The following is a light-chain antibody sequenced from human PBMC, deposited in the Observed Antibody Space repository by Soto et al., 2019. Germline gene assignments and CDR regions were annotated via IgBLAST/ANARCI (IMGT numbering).Light chain of an antibody. J-gene: IGKJ1*01. CDR2: AAS. V-gene: IGKV1-39*01. Sequence: DIPMTQSPSSRSASVGDRVTITCRASQGIRNDVGWYQQKPGKAPKRRFDAASSLQSGVPSRVSGRRAGPDGTLTISSLQPEDVATYYCQQRYSSPPTFGQGTKVDIK. CDR3: QQRYSSPPT. CDR1: QGIRND.